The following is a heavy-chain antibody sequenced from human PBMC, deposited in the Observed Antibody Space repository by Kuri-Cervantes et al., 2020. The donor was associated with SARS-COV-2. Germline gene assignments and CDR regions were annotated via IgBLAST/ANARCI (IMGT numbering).Heavy chain of an antibody. J-gene: IGHJ5*02. D-gene: IGHD4-17*01. Sequence: SETLSLTCAVYGGSFSGYYWSWIRQPPGKGLEWIGEINHSGSTNYNPSLKRRVTISVDTSKNQFSLKLSSVTAADTAVYYCARGGDYRYWFDPWGQGTLVTVSS. V-gene: IGHV4-34*01. CDR2: INHSGST. CDR3: ARGGDYRYWFDP. CDR1: GGSFSGYY.